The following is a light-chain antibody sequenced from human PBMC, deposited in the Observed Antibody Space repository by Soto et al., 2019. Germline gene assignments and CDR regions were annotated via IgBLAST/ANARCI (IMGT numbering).Light chain of an antibody. CDR3: QQTYSTPPLT. Sequence: DIQMTQSPSSLSASVGDRVTITCRASQSISSYLNWYQQKPGKAPKLLIYATSSLQSGVPSRFIGSGSGTDFTLTIHSLQPEDSATYYCQQTYSTPPLTFGQGTRLEIK. J-gene: IGKJ5*01. CDR1: QSISSY. CDR2: ATS. V-gene: IGKV1-39*01.